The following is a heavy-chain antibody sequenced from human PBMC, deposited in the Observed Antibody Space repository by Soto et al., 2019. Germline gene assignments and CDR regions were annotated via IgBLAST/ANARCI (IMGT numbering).Heavy chain of an antibody. V-gene: IGHV3-30*18. CDR1: GFTFSSYG. D-gene: IGHD3-22*01. CDR2: ISYDGSNK. J-gene: IGHJ4*02. CDR3: AKVYYDSSGYYYFDY. Sequence: PGGSLRLSCAASGFTFSSYGMHWVRQAPGKGLEWVAVISYDGSNKYYADSVKGRFTISRDNSKNTLYLQMNSLRAEDTAVYYCAKVYYDSSGYYYFDYWGQGTLVTVSS.